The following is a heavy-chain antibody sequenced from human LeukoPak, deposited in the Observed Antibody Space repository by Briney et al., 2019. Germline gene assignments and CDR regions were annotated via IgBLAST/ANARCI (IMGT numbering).Heavy chain of an antibody. Sequence: GGSLRLSCAASGFTFSNYWMTWVRQTPGKGLEWVANIKQDGSQKYYVDSVKGRFTISRDNAKNSLSLQMSGLRAEDTAVYYCARDWNGSGTAFDHWGQGTLVTVSS. J-gene: IGHJ4*02. CDR1: GFTFSNYW. D-gene: IGHD1-1*01. CDR3: ARDWNGSGTAFDH. V-gene: IGHV3-7*05. CDR2: IKQDGSQK.